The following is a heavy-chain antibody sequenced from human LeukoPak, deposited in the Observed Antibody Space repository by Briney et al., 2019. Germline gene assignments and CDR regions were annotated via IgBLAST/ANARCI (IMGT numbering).Heavy chain of an antibody. Sequence: PSETLSLTCFVSGDSMNIHYWTWVRQPARKALEWIGRSYAGGSPYYNPSLKSRVTMSIDTSMNHFSLKLNSVTAADTAIYYCAKEYTSDWFPRGYLDYWGQGILVTVSS. CDR1: GDSMNIHY. CDR3: AKEYTSDWFPRGYLDY. D-gene: IGHD6-6*01. V-gene: IGHV4-4*07. J-gene: IGHJ4*02. CDR2: SYAGGSP.